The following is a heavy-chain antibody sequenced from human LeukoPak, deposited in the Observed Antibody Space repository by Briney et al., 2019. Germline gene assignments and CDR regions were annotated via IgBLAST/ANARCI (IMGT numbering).Heavy chain of an antibody. Sequence: ASVKVSCKASGGTFSSYAISWVRQAPGQGLEWMGGIIPIFGTANYAQKFQGRVTITTDESTSTAYMELSSLRSEDTAVYYCARGREMGIVGAAHAFDIWGQGTMVTVSS. V-gene: IGHV1-69*05. CDR1: GGTFSSYA. J-gene: IGHJ3*02. D-gene: IGHD1-26*01. CDR2: IIPIFGTA. CDR3: ARGREMGIVGAAHAFDI.